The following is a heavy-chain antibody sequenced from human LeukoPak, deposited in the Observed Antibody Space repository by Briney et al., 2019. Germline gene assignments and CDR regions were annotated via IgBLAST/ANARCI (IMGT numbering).Heavy chain of an antibody. CDR3: ARDRGDYYGSGNYAFDI. CDR1: GYTFTGYY. V-gene: IGHV1-2*06. D-gene: IGHD3-10*01. Sequence: ASVKVSCKASGYTFTGYYMHWVRQAPGQGLEWMGRINPNSGGTNYAQKFQGRVTMTRDTSISTAYMELSRLRSDDTAVYCCARDRGDYYGSGNYAFDIWGQGTMVTVSS. J-gene: IGHJ3*02. CDR2: INPNSGGT.